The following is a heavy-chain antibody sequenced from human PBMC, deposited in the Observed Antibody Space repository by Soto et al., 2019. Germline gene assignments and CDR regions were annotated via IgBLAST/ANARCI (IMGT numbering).Heavy chain of an antibody. CDR1: GFSLSSSGVG. D-gene: IGHD4-17*01. Sequence: SGPTLVNPTQTLTLTCTFSGFSLSSSGVGVGWIRQPPGKAPEWLALIYWNDDKRDSPSLKSRLTITKDTSKNQVVLTMTNMDPVDTATYYCAHAKFYGDPTYYFDYWGQGTLVTVSS. J-gene: IGHJ4*02. CDR3: AHAKFYGDPTYYFDY. V-gene: IGHV2-5*01. CDR2: IYWNDDK.